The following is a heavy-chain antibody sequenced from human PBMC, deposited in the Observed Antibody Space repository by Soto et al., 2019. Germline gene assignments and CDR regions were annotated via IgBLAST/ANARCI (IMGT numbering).Heavy chain of an antibody. D-gene: IGHD3-10*01. CDR2: IYYSGST. Sequence: SETLSLTCTVSGGSISSSSYYWGWIRQPPGKGLEWIGSIYYSGSTYYNPSLKSRVTISVDTSKNQFSLKLSSVTAADTAVYYCARHTYYYGSGSYVYFDYWGQGTLVTVSS. CDR3: ARHTYYYGSGSYVYFDY. V-gene: IGHV4-39*01. CDR1: GGSISSSSYY. J-gene: IGHJ4*02.